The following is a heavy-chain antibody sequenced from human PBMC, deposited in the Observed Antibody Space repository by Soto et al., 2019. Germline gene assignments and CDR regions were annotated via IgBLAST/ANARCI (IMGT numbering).Heavy chain of an antibody. D-gene: IGHD5-12*01. CDR1: GYTFTSYA. CDR3: ARSDLLVAQLDY. J-gene: IGHJ4*02. Sequence: ASVKVSCKASGYTFTSYAMHWVRQAPGQRLEWMGWINAGNGNTKYSQKFQGRVTITRDTSASTAYMELSSLRSEDTAVYYCARSDLLVAQLDYWGQGTLVTVSS. CDR2: INAGNGNT. V-gene: IGHV1-3*01.